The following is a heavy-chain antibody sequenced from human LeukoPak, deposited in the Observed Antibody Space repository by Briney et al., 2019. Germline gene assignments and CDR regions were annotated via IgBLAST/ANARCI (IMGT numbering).Heavy chain of an antibody. CDR3: ARDSSGYYYYGMDV. V-gene: IGHV3-53*04. CDR2: IYSGGST. CDR1: GFTFTDHW. Sequence: GGSLRLSCAASGFTFTDHWMHWVRQAPGKGLEWVSVIYSGGSTYYADSVKVRFTISRHNSKNTLYLQMNSLRAEDTAVYYCARDSSGYYYYGMDVWGQGTTVTVSS. D-gene: IGHD6-19*01. J-gene: IGHJ6*02.